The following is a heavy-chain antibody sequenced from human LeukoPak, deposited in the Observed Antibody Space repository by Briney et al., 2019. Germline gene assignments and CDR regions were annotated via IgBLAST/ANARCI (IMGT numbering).Heavy chain of an antibody. CDR3: SRARFGYNRGPFDC. V-gene: IGHV3-30-3*01. Sequence: PGSSLTLSCAASGFTFSHYAIHWVRQAPSTGLEWVAFISYHRSNKHYADSVKGRFTIARDNSKSTLYLPMISLSHEATAVYYCSRARFGYNRGPFDCWGQGMLVTDSS. J-gene: IGHJ4*02. D-gene: IGHD1-1*01. CDR2: ISYHRSNK. CDR1: GFTFSHYA.